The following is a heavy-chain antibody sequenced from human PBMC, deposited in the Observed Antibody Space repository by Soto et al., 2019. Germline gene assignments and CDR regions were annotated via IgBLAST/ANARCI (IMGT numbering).Heavy chain of an antibody. J-gene: IGHJ4*02. D-gene: IGHD3-10*01. CDR3: ATSYGSGYRAFDF. CDR2: VNPILSMS. V-gene: IGHV1-69*04. CDR1: GDTFNFYS. Sequence: QVQLVQSGAEVKRPGSSVKVSCKASGDTFNFYSINWVRQAPGLGLEWMGRVNPILSMSNCAQRFEGRVTMTADKSTSTAYMELSGLRSEDTAIYYCATSYGSGYRAFDFWGQGALVTVSS.